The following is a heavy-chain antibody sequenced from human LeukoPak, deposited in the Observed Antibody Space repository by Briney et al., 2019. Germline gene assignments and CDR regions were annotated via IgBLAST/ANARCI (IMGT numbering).Heavy chain of an antibody. CDR1: GFTFSSYD. CDR3: SRVGSSGWPNYFDS. CDR2: IGTSGDT. J-gene: IGHJ4*02. D-gene: IGHD6-19*01. V-gene: IGHV3-13*04. Sequence: GGSLRLSCAASGFTFSSYDMHGVRQATGKGLEWVSVIGTSGDTYYAGSVKGRFTISRENAKNSLYLQMNSLTAGDTAVYFCSRVGSSGWPNYFDSWGQGTLVTVSS.